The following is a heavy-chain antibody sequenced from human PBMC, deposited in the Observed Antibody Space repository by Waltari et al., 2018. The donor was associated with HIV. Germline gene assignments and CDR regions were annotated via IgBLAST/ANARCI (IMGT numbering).Heavy chain of an antibody. CDR1: GYTFTRYS. D-gene: IGHD4-17*01. V-gene: IGHV1-46*03. CDR2: INPSGGST. J-gene: IGHJ5*01. Sequence: QVQLVQSGAEVKKPGASVKVSCKASGYTFTRYSIHWVRQAPGQGLEWMGFINPSGGSTTYAQKFQGRVTMTTDTSTSTVYMDLSSLRSEDTAVYYCARGRDGDYDSWGQGTLVTVSS. CDR3: ARGRDGDYDS.